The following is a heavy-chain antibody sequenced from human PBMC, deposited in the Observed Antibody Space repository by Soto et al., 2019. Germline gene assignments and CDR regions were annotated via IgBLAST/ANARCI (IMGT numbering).Heavy chain of an antibody. CDR3: LIDQDDPSDAFHI. Sequence: GGSVRLSCAASGFTFSSYGMHWVRQAPGKGLEWVAVISYDGSNKYYADSVKGRFTISRDNSKNTLYLQMNSLRAEDTSVYYCLIDQDDPSDAFHIWGQATMVTL. V-gene: IGHV3-30*03. J-gene: IGHJ3*02. D-gene: IGHD3-3*01. CDR2: ISYDGSNK. CDR1: GFTFSSYG.